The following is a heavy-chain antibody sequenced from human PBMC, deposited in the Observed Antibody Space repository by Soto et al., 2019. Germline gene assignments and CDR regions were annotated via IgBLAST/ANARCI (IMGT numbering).Heavy chain of an antibody. D-gene: IGHD6-13*01. J-gene: IGHJ5*02. Sequence: ASVKVACKASGYTFTSYAMHWVRHAPGQRLEWMGWINAGNGNTKYSQKFQGRVTITRDTSASTAYMELSSLRSEDTAVYYCARAFKAAAGWFDPWGQGTLVTVSS. V-gene: IGHV1-3*01. CDR2: INAGNGNT. CDR1: GYTFTSYA. CDR3: ARAFKAAAGWFDP.